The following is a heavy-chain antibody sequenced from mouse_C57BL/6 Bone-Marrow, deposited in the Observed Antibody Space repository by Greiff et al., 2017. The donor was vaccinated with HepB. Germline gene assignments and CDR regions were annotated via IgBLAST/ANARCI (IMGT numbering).Heavy chain of an antibody. CDR2: IDPSDSET. CDR1: GYTFTSYW. V-gene: IGHV1-52*01. J-gene: IGHJ2*01. D-gene: IGHD1-1*01. CDR3: ARRGSTVVATGYFDY. Sequence: QVQLKQPGAELVRPGSSVKLSCKASGYTFTSYWMHWVKQRPIQGLEWIGNIDPSDSETHYNQKFKDKATLTVDKSSSTAYMQLSSLTSEDSAVYSCARRGSTVVATGYFDYWGQGTTLTVSS.